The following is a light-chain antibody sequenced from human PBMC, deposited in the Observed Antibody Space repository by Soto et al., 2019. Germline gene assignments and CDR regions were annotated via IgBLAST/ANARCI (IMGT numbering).Light chain of an antibody. CDR2: DAS. CDR1: RDIAHY. CDR3: QQYDCLPLT. J-gene: IGKJ4*01. Sequence: DIQLTQSPSSLSASVGDRITITCQASRDIAHYLSWSQQKPGKAPQLLVYDASKLQTGVPSRFSGSSSRRDFTFAISSLQPGDRATYFCQQYDCLPLTFGGGTKVDIK. V-gene: IGKV1-33*01.